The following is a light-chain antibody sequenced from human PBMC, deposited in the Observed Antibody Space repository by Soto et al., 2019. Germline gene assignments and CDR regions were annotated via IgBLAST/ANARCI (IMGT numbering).Light chain of an antibody. J-gene: IGKJ5*01. Sequence: ASVVDRYTSTCRSSESMSSYLPWYQQKPGKAPKLLIYAASSLQSGVPSRFSGSGSGTDFTLTISSLQPEDFATYYCQQSYSTLSITFGQGTRLEIK. V-gene: IGKV1-39*01. CDR1: ESMSSY. CDR3: QQSYSTLSIT. CDR2: AAS.